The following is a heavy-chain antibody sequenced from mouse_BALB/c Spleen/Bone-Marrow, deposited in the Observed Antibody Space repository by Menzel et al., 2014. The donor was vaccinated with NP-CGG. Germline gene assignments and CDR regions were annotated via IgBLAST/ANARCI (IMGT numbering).Heavy chain of an antibody. J-gene: IGHJ1*01. D-gene: IGHD1-1*01. CDR1: GYSFTDYT. CDR3: ATYYGSGWYFDV. CDR2: INPYNGGT. V-gene: IGHV1-26*01. Sequence: VQLQQSGPELVKPGASMKISCKASGYSFTDYTMTWVKQSHGKNLEWIGLINPYNGGTGYNQKSKGKATLTVDKSSSTAYMDLLSLTSEDSAVYYCATYYGSGWYFDVWGAGTTVTVSS.